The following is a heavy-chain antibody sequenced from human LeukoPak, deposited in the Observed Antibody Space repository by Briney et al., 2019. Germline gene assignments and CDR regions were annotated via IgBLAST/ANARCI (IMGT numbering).Heavy chain of an antibody. CDR2: IYYSGST. CDR1: GGSISSYY. D-gene: IGHD1-26*01. J-gene: IGHJ6*03. Sequence: SETLSLTCTVSGGSISSYYWSWIRQPPGKGLEWIGYIYYSGSTNYNPSLKSRVTISVDTSKNQFSLKLSSVTAADTAVYYCASASEGGSYYRSDYYYYMDVWGKGTTVTVSS. V-gene: IGHV4-59*01. CDR3: ASASEGGSYYRSDYYYYMDV.